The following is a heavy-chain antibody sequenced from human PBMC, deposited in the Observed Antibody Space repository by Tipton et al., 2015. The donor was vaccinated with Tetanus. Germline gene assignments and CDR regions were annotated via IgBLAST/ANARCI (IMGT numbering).Heavy chain of an antibody. D-gene: IGHD1-26*01. J-gene: IGHJ4*02. CDR3: ARDQARGARGWNYFDY. CDR1: GGSISSGGYY. Sequence: TLSLTCTVSGGSISSGGYYWSWIRQHPGKGLEWIGGIYYSGSTYYNPSLKSRVTISVDTSKNQFSLKLNSVTAADTAVYYCARDQARGARGWNYFDYWSQGTLVTVSS. V-gene: IGHV4-31*03. CDR2: IYYSGST.